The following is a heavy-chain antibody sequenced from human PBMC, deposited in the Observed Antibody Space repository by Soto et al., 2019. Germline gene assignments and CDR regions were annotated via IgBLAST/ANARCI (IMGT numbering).Heavy chain of an antibody. CDR2: IYYSGST. D-gene: IGHD3-10*01. J-gene: IGHJ4*02. CDR3: TTWGYNGSYY. Sequence: PSETLSLTCTVSGVSISTYYWNWVRQPPGKGLEWIGYIYYSGSTNYNPSLKSRITISIDTSKNQFSLKLSSVTAADTAIYYCTTWGYNGSYYWGQGALVTVPQ. CDR1: GVSISTYY. V-gene: IGHV4-59*08.